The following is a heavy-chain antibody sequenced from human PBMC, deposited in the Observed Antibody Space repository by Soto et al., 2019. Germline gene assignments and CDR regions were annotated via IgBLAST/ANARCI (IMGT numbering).Heavy chain of an antibody. CDR2: VYHTGRD. CDR1: SDSNSSGDYY. V-gene: IGHV4-30-4*01. D-gene: IGHD3-10*01. Sequence: QVQLQESGPGLVKPSQTLSLTCTVASDSNSSGDYYWSWIRQPPGQGLEWIGYVYHTGRDYYEPCHKSRASISIDTSKNQFSLKLNSVTAANTAVDYCARSMVRGGWFDPWGQGTLVTVSS. CDR3: ARSMVRGGWFDP. J-gene: IGHJ5*02.